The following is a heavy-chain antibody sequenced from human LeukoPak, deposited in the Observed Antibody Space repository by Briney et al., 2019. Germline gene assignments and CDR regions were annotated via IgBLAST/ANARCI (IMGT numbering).Heavy chain of an antibody. J-gene: IGHJ3*02. CDR3: ARHFFVGAEDAFDI. Sequence: SSETLSLTCTVSGGSISNFYWNWIRQPPGKGLEWIGYIYYSGSTKYDPSLKSRVTISVDTSKNQFSLKLSSVTAADTAVYYCARHFFVGAEDAFDIWGQGTMVTVSS. CDR2: IYYSGST. D-gene: IGHD2/OR15-2a*01. V-gene: IGHV4-59*08. CDR1: GGSISNFY.